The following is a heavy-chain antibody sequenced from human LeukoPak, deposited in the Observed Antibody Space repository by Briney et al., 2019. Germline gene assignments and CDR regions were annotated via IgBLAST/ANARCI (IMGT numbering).Heavy chain of an antibody. CDR2: IYSGGST. D-gene: IGHD6-13*01. CDR1: GFTVSSNY. CDR3: ARGMAAAGTTRDY. J-gene: IGHJ4*02. V-gene: IGHV3-66*01. Sequence: GGSLRLSCAASGFTVSSNYMSWVRQAPGKGLEWVSVIYSGGSTYYADSVKGRFTISRDNSKNTLYLQMNSLRAEDTAVYYCARGMAAAGTTRDYWGQGTLVTVSS.